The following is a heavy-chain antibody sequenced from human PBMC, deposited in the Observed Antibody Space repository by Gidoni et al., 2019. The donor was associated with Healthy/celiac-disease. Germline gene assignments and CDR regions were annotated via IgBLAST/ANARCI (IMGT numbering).Heavy chain of an antibody. J-gene: IGHJ6*03. CDR3: ARTTTIFGVVTFYYYYMDV. Sequence: VQLVESGGGLVQPGGSLRLYCATSGVTVMRNYRSWVRQAPGKGLEWVSVIYGGGSTYYADSVKGRFIISRANSKNTLYLQMNSLRAEDTAVYYCARTTTIFGVVTFYYYYMDVWGKGTTVTVSS. D-gene: IGHD3-3*01. V-gene: IGHV3-66*02. CDR2: IYGGGST. CDR1: GVTVMRNY.